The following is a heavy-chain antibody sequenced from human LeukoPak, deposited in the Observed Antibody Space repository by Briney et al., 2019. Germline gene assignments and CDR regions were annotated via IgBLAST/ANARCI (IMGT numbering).Heavy chain of an antibody. CDR3: ARQGGSSAPKL. Sequence: SETLSPTCTVSGGSISSYYWSWIRQPAGKGLEWIGSIYYSGSTYYNPSLKSRVTISVDTSKNQFSLKLSSVTAADTAVYYCARQGGSSAPKLWGQGTLVTVSS. CDR1: GGSISSYY. V-gene: IGHV4-59*05. CDR2: IYYSGST. D-gene: IGHD6-13*01. J-gene: IGHJ4*02.